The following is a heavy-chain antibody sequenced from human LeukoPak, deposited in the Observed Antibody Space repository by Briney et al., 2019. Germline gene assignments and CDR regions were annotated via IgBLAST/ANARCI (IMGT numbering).Heavy chain of an antibody. CDR3: VRGRYSGLIVSPPPPS. J-gene: IGHJ5*02. D-gene: IGHD3-10*01. Sequence: ASVKVSCKASGYTFTSYDINWVRQAPGQGLEWMGWMKPDSANTGYPQKFQGRVTMTRNTSISTAYMELSSLRSEDTAVYYCVRGRYSGLIVSPPPPSWGQGTLVTVSS. CDR2: MKPDSANT. CDR1: GYTFTSYD. V-gene: IGHV1-8*01.